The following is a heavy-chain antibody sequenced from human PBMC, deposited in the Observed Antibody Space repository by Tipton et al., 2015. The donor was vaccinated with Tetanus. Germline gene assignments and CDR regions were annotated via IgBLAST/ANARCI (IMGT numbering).Heavy chain of an antibody. V-gene: IGHV4-34*01. CDR2: INHSGST. CDR3: ARGHGDATYFGY. J-gene: IGHJ4*02. Sequence: TLSLTCAVYGGSLSGYYWSWIRQPPGKGLEWIGEINHSGSTNYNPSLKSRVTISVDTSKNQFSLKLSSVTAADTAVYYCARGHGDATYFGYWGQGTLVTVSS. CDR1: GGSLSGYY. D-gene: IGHD7-27*01.